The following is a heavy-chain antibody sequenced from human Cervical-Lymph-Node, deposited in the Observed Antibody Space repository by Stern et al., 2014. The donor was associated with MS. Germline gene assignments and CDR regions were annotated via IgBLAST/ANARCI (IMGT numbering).Heavy chain of an antibody. CDR3: ARDYGDYPFAY. CDR1: GYSFTANW. D-gene: IGHD4-17*01. J-gene: IGHJ4*02. V-gene: IGHV5-51*01. Sequence: EVKLVESGAEVKKPGESLKISCKGSGYSFTANWVAWVRQMHGKGLEWMGIIYAGDSDTRYSPSFKAQVPISSDKSISTAYLQWSSLKASDTAMYYCARDYGDYPFAYWGQVTLVTVSS. CDR2: IYAGDSDT.